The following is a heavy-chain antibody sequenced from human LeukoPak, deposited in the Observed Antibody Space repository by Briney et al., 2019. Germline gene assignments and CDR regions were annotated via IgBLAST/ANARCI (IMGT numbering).Heavy chain of an antibody. CDR1: GFTFSSYA. Sequence: GGSLRLSCAASGFTFSSYAMSWVRQAPGEGVEWVSAISGSGGSTYYADSVKGRFTISRDNSKNTLYLQMNSLRAEDTAVYYCAKDNDFWSGYYSYWGQGTLVTVSS. D-gene: IGHD3-3*01. J-gene: IGHJ4*02. CDR2: ISGSGGST. CDR3: AKDNDFWSGYYSY. V-gene: IGHV3-23*01.